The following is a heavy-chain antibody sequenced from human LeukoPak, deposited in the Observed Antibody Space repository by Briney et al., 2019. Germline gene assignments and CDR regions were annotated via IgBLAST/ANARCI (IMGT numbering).Heavy chain of an antibody. Sequence: SETLSLTCTVSGGSISSGGYYWSWIRQHPGKGLEWIGYIYYSGSTYYNPSLKSRVTISVDTSKNQFSLKLSSVTAADTAVYYCARDSYDSSGYYSDAFDIWGQGTMVTVSS. CDR1: GGSISSGGYY. CDR3: ARDSYDSSGYYSDAFDI. D-gene: IGHD3-22*01. CDR2: IYYSGST. V-gene: IGHV4-31*03. J-gene: IGHJ3*02.